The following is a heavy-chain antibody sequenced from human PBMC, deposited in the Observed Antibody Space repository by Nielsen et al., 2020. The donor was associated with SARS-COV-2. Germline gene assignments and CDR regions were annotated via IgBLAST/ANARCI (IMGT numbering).Heavy chain of an antibody. J-gene: IGHJ6*03. CDR3: ARLYSSSPPGDYYYYYMDV. V-gene: IGHV5-10-1*01. CDR2: IDPGDSYT. D-gene: IGHD6-6*01. Sequence: GESLKISCRGSGYTFSTCSITWVRQMPGKGLEWVGRIDPGDSYTNYGPSFQGHVTISADKTMDTAYLQWSSLEASDTATYYCARLYSSSPPGDYYYYYMDVWGKGTTVTVSS. CDR1: GYTFSTCS.